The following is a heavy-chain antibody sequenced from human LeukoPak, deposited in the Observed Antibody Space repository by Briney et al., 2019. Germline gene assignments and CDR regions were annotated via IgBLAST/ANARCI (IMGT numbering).Heavy chain of an antibody. D-gene: IGHD3-16*01. CDR3: ARVGDEVAYTRGYLDY. J-gene: IGHJ4*02. Sequence: GGSLRLSCAASGLTLSSYEMNWVRQAPGKGLEWVSVIYMGGNTFYADSVKGRFTISRHTSKNTLYLQMNSLRTEDTAVYYCARVGDEVAYTRGYLDYWGQGTLVTVSS. CDR1: GLTLSSYE. CDR2: IYMGGNT. V-gene: IGHV3-53*04.